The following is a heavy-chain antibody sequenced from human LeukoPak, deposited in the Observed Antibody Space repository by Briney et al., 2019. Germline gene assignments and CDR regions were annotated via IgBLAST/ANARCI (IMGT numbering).Heavy chain of an antibody. D-gene: IGHD3-22*01. V-gene: IGHV7-4-1*02. CDR1: GYTLTSYA. Sequence: ASLKLSCAASGYTLTSYAMKWVRQAPGQGLEWMGWINTDTGNPTYAQGFTGRFVFSLDTSVSTAYLQISSLKAEDTAVYYCARVRITMIVVVTEGEFDYWGQGTLVTVSS. CDR2: INTDTGNP. CDR3: ARVRITMIVVVTEGEFDY. J-gene: IGHJ4*02.